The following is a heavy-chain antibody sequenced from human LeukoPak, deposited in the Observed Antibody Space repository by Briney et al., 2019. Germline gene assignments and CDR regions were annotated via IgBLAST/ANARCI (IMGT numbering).Heavy chain of an antibody. CDR2: VNSDGSRT. Sequence: GGSLRLSCVASGFTFSSHWMHWVRQAPGSGLVWVSRVNSDGSRTSYADSVKGRFTISRDNAKSTLYLQMNSLRAEDMAVYYCARERQYDMDVWGQGTTVTVSS. CDR1: GFTFSSHW. J-gene: IGHJ6*02. V-gene: IGHV3-74*01. CDR3: ARERQYDMDV.